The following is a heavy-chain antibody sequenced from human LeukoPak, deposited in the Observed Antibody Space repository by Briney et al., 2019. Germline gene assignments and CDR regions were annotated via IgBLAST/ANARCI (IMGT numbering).Heavy chain of an antibody. J-gene: IGHJ3*02. Sequence: PSETLSLTCTVSGGSISSYYWSWIRQPPGKGLEWIGYIYYSGSTNYNPSLKSRVTISVDTSKNQFSLKLSSVTAADTAVYYCAREGGYYDSSGYYWPSPGDIWGQGTMVTVSS. D-gene: IGHD3-22*01. CDR1: GGSISSYY. CDR3: AREGGYYDSSGYYWPSPGDI. CDR2: IYYSGST. V-gene: IGHV4-59*01.